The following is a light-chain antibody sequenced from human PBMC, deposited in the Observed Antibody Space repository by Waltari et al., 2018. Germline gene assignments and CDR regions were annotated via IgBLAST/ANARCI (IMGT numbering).Light chain of an antibody. Sequence: SALTQPASVSGSLAPSITISSTGPSRDVGGYGKLSWYQQHPGKAPELIIYEVSKRPSGVSDRFSGSKSGNTAALTISGLQADDEADFYCSSFTYTTTLVFGGGTKLTVL. CDR2: EVS. J-gene: IGLJ3*02. CDR1: SRDVGGYGK. V-gene: IGLV2-14*01. CDR3: SSFTYTTTLV.